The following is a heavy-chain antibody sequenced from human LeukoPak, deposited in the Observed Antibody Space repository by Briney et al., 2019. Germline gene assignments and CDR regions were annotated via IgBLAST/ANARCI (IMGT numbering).Heavy chain of an antibody. J-gene: IGHJ6*04. CDR2: INPNSGGT. Sequence: GASLKLSCTASGYTFTSYYMHWVRQAPGQGLEWMGWINPNSGGTNYAHTSHGRVTMTRDTTISTAYMELSRLRSDDTAVYYCARVKGDSSFLGMDVWGKGTTVTASS. D-gene: IGHD6-13*01. CDR3: ARVKGDSSFLGMDV. V-gene: IGHV1-2*02. CDR1: GYTFTSYY.